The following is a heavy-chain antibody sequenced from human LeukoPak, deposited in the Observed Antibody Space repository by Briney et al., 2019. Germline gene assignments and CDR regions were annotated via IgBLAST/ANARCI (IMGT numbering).Heavy chain of an antibody. CDR3: ARARVPSEEQQLWGFDP. Sequence: PGGSLRLSCAASGFTFSSYAMHWVRQAPGKGLEWVAVISYDGSNKYYADSVKGRFTISRDNSKNTLYLQMNSLRAEDTAVYYCARARVPSEEQQLWGFDPWGQGTLVTVSS. V-gene: IGHV3-30-3*01. D-gene: IGHD6-13*01. J-gene: IGHJ5*02. CDR2: ISYDGSNK. CDR1: GFTFSSYA.